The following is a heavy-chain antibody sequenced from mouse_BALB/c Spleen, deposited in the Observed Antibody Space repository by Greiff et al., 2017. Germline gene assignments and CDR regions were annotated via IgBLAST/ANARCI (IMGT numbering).Heavy chain of an antibody. Sequence: VQVVESGPELVRPGVSVKISCKGSGYTFTDYAMHWVKQSHAKSLEWIGVISTYSGNTNYNQKFKGKATMTVDKSSSTAYMELARLTSEDSAIYYCAAARWVTDAWFAYWGQGTLVTVSA. J-gene: IGHJ3*01. D-gene: IGHD2-1*01. V-gene: IGHV1-67*01. CDR2: ISTYSGNT. CDR1: GYTFTDYA. CDR3: AAARWVTDAWFAY.